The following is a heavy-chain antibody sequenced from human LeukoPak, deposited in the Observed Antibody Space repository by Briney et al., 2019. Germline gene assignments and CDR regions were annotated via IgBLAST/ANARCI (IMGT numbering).Heavy chain of an antibody. J-gene: IGHJ6*03. Sequence: ASVKVSCKASGYTFTSYAMNWVRQAPGQGLEWMGWINTNTGNPTYAQGFTGRFVFSLDTSVSTAYLQISSLKAEDTAVYYCARDWGGAYYYYYYMDVWGKGTTVTVSS. D-gene: IGHD7-27*01. CDR2: INTNTGNP. CDR1: GYTFTSYA. V-gene: IGHV7-4-1*02. CDR3: ARDWGGAYYYYYYMDV.